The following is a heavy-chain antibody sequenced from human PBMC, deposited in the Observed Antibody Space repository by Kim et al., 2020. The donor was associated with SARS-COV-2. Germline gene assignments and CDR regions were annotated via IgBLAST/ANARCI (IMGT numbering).Heavy chain of an antibody. J-gene: IGHJ4*02. Sequence: ADSVEGRFTISRDNAKNTLYLQMNSLRADDTAMYYCARDVRLGRSGDFDYWGQGTLVSVSS. V-gene: IGHV3-21*01. CDR3: ARDVRLGRSGDFDY. D-gene: IGHD3-10*01.